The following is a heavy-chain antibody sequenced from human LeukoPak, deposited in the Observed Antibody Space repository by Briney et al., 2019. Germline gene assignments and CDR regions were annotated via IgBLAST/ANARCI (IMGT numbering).Heavy chain of an antibody. CDR3: ARIGSYYGNWFDP. J-gene: IGHJ5*02. CDR1: GFTFSSYE. CDR2: INHSGST. D-gene: IGHD3-10*01. Sequence: PGGSLRLSCAASGFTFSSYEMNWVRQAPGKGLEWIGEINHSGSTNYNPSLKSRVTISVDTSKNQFSLKLSSVTAADTAVYYCARIGSYYGNWFDPWGQGTLVTVSS. V-gene: IGHV4-34*01.